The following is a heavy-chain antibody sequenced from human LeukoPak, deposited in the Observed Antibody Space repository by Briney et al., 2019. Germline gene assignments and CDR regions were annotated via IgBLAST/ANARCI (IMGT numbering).Heavy chain of an antibody. CDR3: AKVSDQQLAIFDY. CDR2: ISFDGVNT. D-gene: IGHD6-13*01. Sequence: GGSLRLSCAASGFTFSTYAIHWVRQAPGKGLEWVAVISFDGVNTFYADSVKGRFTISRDNSKNTLYLQMNSRRAEDTAVYYCAKVSDQQLAIFDYWGQGTLVTVSS. V-gene: IGHV3-30*04. J-gene: IGHJ4*02. CDR1: GFTFSTYA.